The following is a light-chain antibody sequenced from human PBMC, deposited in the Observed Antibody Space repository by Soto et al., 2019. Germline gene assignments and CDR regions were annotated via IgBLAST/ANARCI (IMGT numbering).Light chain of an antibody. Sequence: DIQMTQSPSSLSASVGDRITITCRASQIISSYLNWYQQKPGKAPKLLIYAASSLESGVPSRFRGSGSGTDFTLTISSLQPEYFATFYCQQSSSFPHTFGPGTKVDIK. J-gene: IGKJ3*01. CDR3: QQSSSFPHT. CDR2: AAS. V-gene: IGKV1-39*01. CDR1: QIISSY.